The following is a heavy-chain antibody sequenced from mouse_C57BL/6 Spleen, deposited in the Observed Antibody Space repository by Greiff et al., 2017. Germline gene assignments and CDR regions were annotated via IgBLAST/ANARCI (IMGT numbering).Heavy chain of an antibody. V-gene: IGHV1-54*01. CDR2: INPGSGGT. CDR1: GYAFTNYL. Sequence: QVQLQQSGAELVRPGTSVKVSCKASGYAFTNYLIEWVKQRPGQGLEWIGVINPGSGGTNYNEKFKGKATLTADKSSSTAYMQLSSLTSEDSAVXFCARGDYYSNYGAYWGQGTLVTVSA. J-gene: IGHJ3*01. CDR3: ARGDYYSNYGAY. D-gene: IGHD2-5*01.